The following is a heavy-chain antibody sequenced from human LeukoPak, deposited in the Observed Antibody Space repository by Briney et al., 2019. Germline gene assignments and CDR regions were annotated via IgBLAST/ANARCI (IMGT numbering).Heavy chain of an antibody. V-gene: IGHV4-39*02. CDR2: IYYRGST. Sequence: PSETLSLTCTVSGGSISSSSYYWGWIRQPPGKGLEWIGSIYYRGSTYYNPSLKSRVTISVDTSKNQFSLKLSSVTAADTAVYYCAREKKTGTTRWFDPWGQGTLVTVSS. J-gene: IGHJ5*02. D-gene: IGHD1-14*01. CDR3: AREKKTGTTRWFDP. CDR1: GGSISSSSYY.